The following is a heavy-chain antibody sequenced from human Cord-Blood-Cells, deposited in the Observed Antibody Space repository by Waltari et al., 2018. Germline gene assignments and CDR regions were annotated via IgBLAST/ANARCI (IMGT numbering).Heavy chain of an antibody. J-gene: IGHJ5*02. CDR1: GGSFSGYY. CDR3: ARDGVWFRELLYQTPNWFDP. D-gene: IGHD3-10*01. Sequence: QVQLQQWGAGLLKPSETLSLTCAVYGGSFSGYYWSWIRQPPGKGLEWIGEINHSGSTNYNPSLKSRVTISVDTSKNQFSLKLSSVTAADTAVYYCARDGVWFRELLYQTPNWFDPWGQGTLVTVSS. V-gene: IGHV4-34*01. CDR2: INHSGST.